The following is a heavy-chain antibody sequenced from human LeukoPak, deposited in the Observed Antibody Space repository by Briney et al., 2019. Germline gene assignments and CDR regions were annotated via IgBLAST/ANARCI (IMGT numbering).Heavy chain of an antibody. CDR2: IKQDGSEK. V-gene: IGHV3-7*03. CDR1: GFTFSSYW. CDR3: AKAYYDSSGYYPNWFDP. Sequence: GGSLRLSCAASGFTFSSYWMSWVRQAPGKGLEWVANIKQDGSEKYYVDSVKGRFTISRDNAKNSLYLQMNSLRAEDTAVYYCAKAYYDSSGYYPNWFDPWGQGTLVTVSS. D-gene: IGHD3-22*01. J-gene: IGHJ5*02.